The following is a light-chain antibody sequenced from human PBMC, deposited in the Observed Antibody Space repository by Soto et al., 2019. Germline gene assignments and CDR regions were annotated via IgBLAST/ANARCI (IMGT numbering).Light chain of an antibody. CDR3: EQTYNTPLIT. V-gene: IGKV1-39*01. CDR1: QSIGSH. CDR2: STT. J-gene: IGKJ5*01. Sequence: DSQMTQSPSSLSASVGDRVTITCRASQSIGSHLNWYQQKPGKAPKLLICSTTSLQSGVPSRFSGSGSGTDVTLTLSSLQAEDFATYYCEQTYNTPLITFGQGTRLEIK.